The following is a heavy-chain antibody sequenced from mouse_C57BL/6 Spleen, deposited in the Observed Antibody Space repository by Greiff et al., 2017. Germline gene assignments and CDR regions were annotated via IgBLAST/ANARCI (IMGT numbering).Heavy chain of an antibody. J-gene: IGHJ3*01. V-gene: IGHV5-2*01. Sequence: EVKLQESGGGLVQPGESLKLSCESNEYEFPYYDMPWVRKTPEKRLELVAAISSDGGSTYYPDTMERRFIISRDNTKKTLYLQMSSLMSEDTALYYCARHASTGAWFAYWGQGTLVTVSA. D-gene: IGHD2-1*01. CDR2: ISSDGGST. CDR1: EYEFPYYD. CDR3: ARHASTGAWFAY.